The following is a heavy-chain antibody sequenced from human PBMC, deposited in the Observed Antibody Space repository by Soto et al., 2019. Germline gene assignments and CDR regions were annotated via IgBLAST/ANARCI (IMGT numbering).Heavy chain of an antibody. V-gene: IGHV5-51*01. D-gene: IGHD4-4*01. Sequence: RGESLKISCKGSGYSFTGYWIGWVRQMPGKGLEWMGIIYPGDSDTRYSPSFQGQVTISADKSISTAYLQWSSLKASDTAMYYCAKSTTVEYNWFDPWGQGTLVTVSS. CDR2: IYPGDSDT. CDR1: GYSFTGYW. J-gene: IGHJ5*02. CDR3: AKSTTVEYNWFDP.